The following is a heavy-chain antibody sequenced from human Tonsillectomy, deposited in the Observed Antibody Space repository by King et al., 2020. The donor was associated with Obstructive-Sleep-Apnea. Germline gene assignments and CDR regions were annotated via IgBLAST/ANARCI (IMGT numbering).Heavy chain of an antibody. Sequence: QLVQSGAEVKKPGASVKVSCKASGYTFSNYGISWVRQAPGQGLEWMGWISAYNGNTNYAQKLQGRVTMTTDTSTSTAYMELRSLGSDDTAVYYCARDQEYYGPGSYSYLDLWGQGTLVTVSS. J-gene: IGHJ5*02. V-gene: IGHV1-18*01. CDR2: ISAYNGNT. CDR1: GYTFSNYG. D-gene: IGHD3-10*01. CDR3: ARDQEYYGPGSYSYLDL.